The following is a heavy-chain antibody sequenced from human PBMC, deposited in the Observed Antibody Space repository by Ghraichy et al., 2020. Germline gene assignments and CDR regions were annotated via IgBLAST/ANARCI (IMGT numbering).Heavy chain of an antibody. V-gene: IGHV3-66*04. D-gene: IGHD6-19*01. CDR3: VKPNSKWLGVFQY. J-gene: IGHJ3*01. CDR1: GFTVSNSY. CDR2: IYIGGSS. Sequence: GGSLRLSCAASGFTVSNSYMSGGRQAPGRGGEGGAVIYIGGSSFYVDSVKGRFAISRDNAKNTLFLQMNSLGDEDTALYYCVKPNSKWLGVFQYGGQGTMVSFSS.